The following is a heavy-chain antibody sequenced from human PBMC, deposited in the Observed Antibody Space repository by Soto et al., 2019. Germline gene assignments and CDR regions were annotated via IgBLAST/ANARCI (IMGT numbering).Heavy chain of an antibody. J-gene: IGHJ6*04. CDR1: GGSITSGDYY. CDR3: ARDRRVSNSWSPGDHSFYGPEV. D-gene: IGHD6-13*01. Sequence: SETLSLTCTVSGGSITSGDYYWNWILHSPGKGLEWIGHIFYSVSTDYNPSLKSRAAISLDTAKNQVSLELSSVTAADTAVYYCARDRRVSNSWSPGDHSFYGPEVSGKRYMVIVSS. CDR2: IFYSVST. V-gene: IGHV4-30-4*01.